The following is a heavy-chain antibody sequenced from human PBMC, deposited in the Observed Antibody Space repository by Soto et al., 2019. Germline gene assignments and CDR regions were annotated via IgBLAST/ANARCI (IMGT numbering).Heavy chain of an antibody. CDR3: ASGYSSGVFDY. CDR1: GFTFNSYW. V-gene: IGHV3-7*03. J-gene: IGHJ4*02. CDR2: IKQDGSEK. Sequence: EVQLVESGGGLVQPGGSLRLSCAASGFTFNSYWMSWVRQAPGKGLEWVANIKQDGSEKYYVDSVKGRFTISRDNAKNSLYLQMNSLRAEDTAVYYCASGYSSGVFDYWGQGTLVTVSS. D-gene: IGHD6-19*01.